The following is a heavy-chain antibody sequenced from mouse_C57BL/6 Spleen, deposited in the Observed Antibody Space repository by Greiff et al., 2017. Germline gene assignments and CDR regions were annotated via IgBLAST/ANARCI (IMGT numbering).Heavy chain of an antibody. Sequence: QVQLKQSGPGLVKPSQSLSITCTVSGFSLTRYGVNWVRQSPGKGREWLGVIWRGGSTDYNEAFMSRLCITKDNSKSIVFFKMHSLQADDTAIYYCATRGVYYGYDWFAFWCQGTLVTVSA. CDR3: ATRGVYYGYDWFAF. J-gene: IGHJ3*01. V-gene: IGHV2-5*01. CDR1: GFSLTRYG. CDR2: IWRGGST. D-gene: IGHD2-2*01.